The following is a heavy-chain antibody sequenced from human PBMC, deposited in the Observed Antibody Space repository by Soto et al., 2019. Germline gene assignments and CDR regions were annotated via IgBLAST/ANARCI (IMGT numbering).Heavy chain of an antibody. CDR1: GCSISSYY. D-gene: IGHD6-13*01. CDR3: ARDGYSSGMDV. CDR2: IYYSGRT. V-gene: IGHV4-59*01. Sequence: PXETLSLTCTVSGCSISSYYWSWIRQPPGKGLDLIGYIYYSGRTNNNPSLKSRVTISVDTSKNQFSLKLSSVTAADTAVYYCARDGYSSGMDVWGQGTTVTVSS. J-gene: IGHJ6*02.